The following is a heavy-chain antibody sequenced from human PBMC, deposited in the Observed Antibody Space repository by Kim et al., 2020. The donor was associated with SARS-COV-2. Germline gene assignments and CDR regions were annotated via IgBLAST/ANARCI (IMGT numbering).Heavy chain of an antibody. Sequence: AEPAKGRFTISRDDSKNTLYLQMNSLKTEDTAVYYCTTAYKRSWSYFDYWGPGSLVTVSS. D-gene: IGHD6-13*01. CDR3: TTAYKRSWSYFDY. V-gene: IGHV3-15*01. J-gene: IGHJ4*02.